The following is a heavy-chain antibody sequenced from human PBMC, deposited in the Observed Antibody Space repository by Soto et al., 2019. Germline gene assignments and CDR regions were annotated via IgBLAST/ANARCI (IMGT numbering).Heavy chain of an antibody. D-gene: IGHD3-10*01. Sequence: PGGSLRLSCEGSGFTFSSYAMSWVRQAPGKGLEWLSSISGSGGSTYYADSVKGRFTISRDNSKNTLYLQIHSLRADDSAVYYFAKGGVRGVTIAHFAYWGQGSLVTVSS. CDR2: ISGSGGST. J-gene: IGHJ4*02. V-gene: IGHV3-23*01. CDR3: AKGGVRGVTIAHFAY. CDR1: GFTFSSYA.